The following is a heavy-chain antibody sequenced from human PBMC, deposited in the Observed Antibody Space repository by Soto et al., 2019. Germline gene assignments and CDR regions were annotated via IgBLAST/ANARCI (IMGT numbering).Heavy chain of an antibody. CDR3: ARDRVGLWLPAAVDY. V-gene: IGHV1-18*01. D-gene: IGHD2-2*01. J-gene: IGHJ4*02. Sequence: QVQLVQSGAEVKKPGASVKFSCKSSGYTFTSYGISWVRQAPGQGLEWMGWISAYNGNTNYAQKLQGRVTMTTDTSTSTAYMELRSLRSDDTAVYYCARDRVGLWLPAAVDYWGQGTLVTVSS. CDR2: ISAYNGNT. CDR1: GYTFTSYG.